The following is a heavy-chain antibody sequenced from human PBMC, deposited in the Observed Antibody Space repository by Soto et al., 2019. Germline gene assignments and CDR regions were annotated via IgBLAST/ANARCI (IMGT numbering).Heavy chain of an antibody. Sequence: PGGSLRLSCVGSGFTFSSYWMGWVRQTPGKGLEWVATIKADGTETYYVDSVKGRFTFSRDNAKTSVYLEMNSLRAEDTAVYYCVTAVRGYNDNVDLWGQGTTVTVSS. V-gene: IGHV3-7*03. CDR3: VTAVRGYNDNVDL. D-gene: IGHD5-12*01. CDR1: GFTFSSYW. J-gene: IGHJ6*02. CDR2: IKADGTET.